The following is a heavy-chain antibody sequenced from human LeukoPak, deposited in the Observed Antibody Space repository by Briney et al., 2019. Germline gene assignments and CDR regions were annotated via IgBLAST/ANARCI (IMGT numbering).Heavy chain of an antibody. J-gene: IGHJ5*02. CDR2: IIPIFGTA. V-gene: IGHV1-69*13. Sequence: SVKVPCKASGGTFSSYAISWVRQAPGQGLEWMGGIIPIFGTANYAQKFQGRVTITADESTSTAYMELSSLRSEDTAVYYCARDTLKLRDGWFDPWGQGTLVTVSS. D-gene: IGHD1-7*01. CDR3: ARDTLKLRDGWFDP. CDR1: GGTFSSYA.